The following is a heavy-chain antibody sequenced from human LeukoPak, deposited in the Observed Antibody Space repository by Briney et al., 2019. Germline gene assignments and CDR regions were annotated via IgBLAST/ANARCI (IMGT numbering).Heavy chain of an antibody. J-gene: IGHJ4*02. CDR3: ARRGFYYDSSASYIDY. CDR1: GYTFKSYY. V-gene: IGHV1-46*02. D-gene: IGHD3-22*01. Sequence: ASVKVSCKASGYTFKSYYMHWVRQAPGQGLEWMGIINPSGGITSYAQNFQGRVTMTRDTSTSTVYMELSSLTSEDTAVYYCARRGFYYDSSASYIDYWGQGTLVTVSS. CDR2: INPSGGIT.